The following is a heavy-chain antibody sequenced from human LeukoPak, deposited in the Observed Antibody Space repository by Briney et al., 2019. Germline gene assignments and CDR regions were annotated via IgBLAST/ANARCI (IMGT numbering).Heavy chain of an antibody. CDR2: ISLRGLT. J-gene: IGHJ4*02. Sequence: SGTLSLTCGVSGGSISGTNWWSWVRQPPGQGLEWIGEISLRGLTNYNPSLRSRLTMSLDESKNQVSLNLTSVTAADTAVYYCARGMYNWNDGLDYWGQGTLVTVSS. CDR3: ARGMYNWNDGLDY. D-gene: IGHD1-20*01. CDR1: GGSISGTNW. V-gene: IGHV4-4*02.